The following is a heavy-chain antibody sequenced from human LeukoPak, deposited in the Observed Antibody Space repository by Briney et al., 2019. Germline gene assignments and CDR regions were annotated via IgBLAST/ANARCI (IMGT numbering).Heavy chain of an antibody. V-gene: IGHV4-59*01. Sequence: YPSETLSLTCTVSGGSISSYYWSWIRQRPGKGLEWIGYIYYSGSTNYNPSLKSRVTISVDTSKNQFSLKLSSVTAADTAVYYCARRRGWYGAFDIWGQGTMVTVSS. CDR2: IYYSGST. CDR1: GGSISSYY. J-gene: IGHJ3*02. D-gene: IGHD6-19*01. CDR3: ARRRGWYGAFDI.